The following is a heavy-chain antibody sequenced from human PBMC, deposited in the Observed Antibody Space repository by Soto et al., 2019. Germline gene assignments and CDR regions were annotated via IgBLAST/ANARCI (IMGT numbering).Heavy chain of an antibody. D-gene: IGHD2-15*01. Sequence: EVQLVESGGGLVKPGGSLRLSCAASGFTFNNGWMSWVRQAPGKGLERVGRIKSKAAGGTTDYSAPVQGRFTISRDDSNNTVHLQMNSLKTEDTAVYYCTTDSTQTFCDGGPCYSVLTKIHDSWGQGTLVTVSS. CDR1: GFTFNNGW. CDR3: TTDSTQTFCDGGPCYSVLTKIHDS. CDR2: IKSKAAGGTT. J-gene: IGHJ4*02. V-gene: IGHV3-15*01.